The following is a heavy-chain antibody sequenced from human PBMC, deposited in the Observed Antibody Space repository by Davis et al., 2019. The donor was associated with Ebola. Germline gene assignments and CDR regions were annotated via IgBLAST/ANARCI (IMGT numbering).Heavy chain of an antibody. CDR3: AKGSGHYYYYGMDV. D-gene: IGHD1-14*01. J-gene: IGHJ6*02. Sequence: GESLKISCAASGFTFSTYGMHWVRQAPGKGLEWVAVISYDGSNKYYADSVKGRFTISRDNSKNTLYLQMNGLRAEDTAVYYCAKGSGHYYYYGMDVWGQGTTVTVSS. CDR1: GFTFSTYG. V-gene: IGHV3-30*18. CDR2: ISYDGSNK.